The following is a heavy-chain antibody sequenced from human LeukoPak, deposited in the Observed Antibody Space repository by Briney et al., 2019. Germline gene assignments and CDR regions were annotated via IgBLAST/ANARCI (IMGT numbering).Heavy chain of an antibody. CDR2: INPSAGST. V-gene: IGHV1-46*01. D-gene: IGHD3-16*01. J-gene: IGHJ4*02. Sequence: ASVKVSCKAAGHTFTYYYIHWVRQAPGQGLEWMGVINPSAGSTSYAQKFQGRVTMTRDTSTSTVYMELSSLRSDDTAVYYCARGGPAARLITFGGVTDYWGQGTLVTVSS. CDR3: ARGGPAARLITFGGVTDY. CDR1: GHTFTYYY.